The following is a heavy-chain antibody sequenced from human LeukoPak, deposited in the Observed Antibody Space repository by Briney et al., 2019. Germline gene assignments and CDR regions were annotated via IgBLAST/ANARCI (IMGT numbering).Heavy chain of an antibody. CDR3: ARHHGFDYDRNGYYAMDY. CDR1: GGSISSYY. J-gene: IGHJ4*02. Sequence: SETLSLTCTVSGGSISSYYISWIRQPPGKGLEWMGYIYYSGTTNYNPSLKSRVTISVDTSKNQFSLKLSSVTAADTAVYYCARHHGFDYDRNGYYAMDYWGQGTLVTVSS. CDR2: IYYSGTT. V-gene: IGHV4-59*08. D-gene: IGHD3-22*01.